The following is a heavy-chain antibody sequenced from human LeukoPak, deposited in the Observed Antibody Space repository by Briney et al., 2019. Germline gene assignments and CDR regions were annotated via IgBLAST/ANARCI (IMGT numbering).Heavy chain of an antibody. J-gene: IGHJ4*02. CDR3: AIDYGDSYFDY. CDR1: GFTFSIYW. CDR2: IKQDGSEK. V-gene: IGHV3-7*02. D-gene: IGHD4-17*01. Sequence: PGGSLRLSCAASGFTFSIYWMSWVRQAPGKGLEWVANIKQDGSEKYYVDSVKGRFTIYRDNAKNSLYLQMNSLRAEDTAVYYCAIDYGDSYFDYWGQGTLVTVSS.